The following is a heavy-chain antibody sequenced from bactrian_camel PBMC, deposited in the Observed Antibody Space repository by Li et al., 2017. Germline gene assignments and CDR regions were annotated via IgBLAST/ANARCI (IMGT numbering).Heavy chain of an antibody. CDR1: AYAFASLC. D-gene: IGHD2*01. J-gene: IGHJ4*01. CDR2: IASDGST. V-gene: IGHV3S53*01. CDR3: AATRGELIPGRTESRALREDKYDY. Sequence: HVQLVESGGGSVQAGGPLRLSCTASAYAFASLCMGWFRQAPGKVREGVAVIASDGSTNYLDSVKGRFTISKDNGKDSVHLEMTSVTPEDSAMYYCAATRGELIPGRTESRALREDKYDYWGQGTQVTVS.